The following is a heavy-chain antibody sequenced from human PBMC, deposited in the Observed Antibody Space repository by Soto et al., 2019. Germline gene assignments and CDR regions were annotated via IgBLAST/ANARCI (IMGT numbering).Heavy chain of an antibody. CDR3: ARDLDTAMGDWYGMDV. CDR1: GGSISSGDYY. D-gene: IGHD5-18*01. Sequence: QVQLQESGPGLVKPSQTLSLTCTVSGGSISSGDYYWSWIRQPPGKGLEWIGYIYYSGSPYYNPSPKTRVTTAVYTSKTQFSLKLSSVTAADTAVYYCARDLDTAMGDWYGMDVWGQGTTVTVSS. J-gene: IGHJ6*02. V-gene: IGHV4-30-4*01. CDR2: IYYSGSP.